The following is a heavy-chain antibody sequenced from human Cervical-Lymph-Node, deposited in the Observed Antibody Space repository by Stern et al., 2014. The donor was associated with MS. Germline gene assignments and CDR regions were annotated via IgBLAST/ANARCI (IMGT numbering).Heavy chain of an antibody. J-gene: IGHJ3*02. V-gene: IGHV1-69*17. CDR3: ARDGGGVDI. Sequence: VKLVESGAEVKKPGSSVKVSCKASVGTFSSYAIRWVRQAPGQGLEWVGGIIPSIGIANHAQKFQGRVTITADKSTNTGYMELSSLRSEDTALYYCARDGGGVDIWGQGTMVSVSS. D-gene: IGHD2-8*01. CDR1: VGTFSSYA. CDR2: IIPSIGIA.